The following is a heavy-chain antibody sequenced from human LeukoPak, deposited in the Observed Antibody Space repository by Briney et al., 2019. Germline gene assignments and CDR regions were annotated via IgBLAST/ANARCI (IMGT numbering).Heavy chain of an antibody. J-gene: IGHJ4*02. CDR1: GFTFSSYS. CDR2: ISSSSSYI. CDR3: ARDKYSGSSGGDY. Sequence: GGSLRLSCAASGFTFSSYSVNWVRQASGKGLEWVSSISSSSSYIYYADSVKGRFTISRDNAKNSLYLQMNSLRAEDTAVYYCARDKYSGSSGGDYWGQGTLVTVSS. D-gene: IGHD1-26*01. V-gene: IGHV3-21*01.